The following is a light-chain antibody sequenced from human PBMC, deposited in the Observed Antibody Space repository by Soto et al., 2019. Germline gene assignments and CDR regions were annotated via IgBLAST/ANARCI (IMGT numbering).Light chain of an antibody. V-gene: IGKV3-15*01. CDR2: GAS. CDR1: QSVSSN. CDR3: QQYNYWSRHT. Sequence: EIVMMQSPATLSASPGERATLSCRASQSVSSNLAWYQHKPGQAPRLLIYGASTRATGIPDRFSGSGSGTEFTLTISSLQSEDFAVYYCQQYNYWSRHTFGQGTKLEIK. J-gene: IGKJ2*01.